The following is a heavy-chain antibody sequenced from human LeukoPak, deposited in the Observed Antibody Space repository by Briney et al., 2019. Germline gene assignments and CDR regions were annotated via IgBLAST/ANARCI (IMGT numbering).Heavy chain of an antibody. CDR2: ISYDGGNI. V-gene: IGHV3-30*04. CDR3: ARDPPFGNGWSQNFFDY. D-gene: IGHD6-19*01. CDR1: GLKFDTYA. J-gene: IGHJ4*02. Sequence: GGSLRLSCAPSGLKFDTYAMHWVRQAPGKGLKWVALISYDGGNIYYGDSVRGRFTISRDNDNNMLYLQMNSLRPEDTAVYYCARDPPFGNGWSQNFFDYWGQGTLVIVSS.